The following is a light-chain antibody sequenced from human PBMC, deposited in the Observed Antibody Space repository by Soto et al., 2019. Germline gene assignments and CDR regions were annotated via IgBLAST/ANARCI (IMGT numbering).Light chain of an antibody. J-gene: IGLJ2*01. Sequence: QSVLTQPASVSGSPGQSITISCTGTRGDIGAYNFVSWYQQHPGEVPKLILYDVNVRPPGVSNRFSGSKSGNTASLTISGLQAEDEAEYYGTSWTTSTTMIFGGGTKLTVL. CDR2: DVN. V-gene: IGLV2-14*03. CDR1: RGDIGAYNF. CDR3: TSWTTSTTMI.